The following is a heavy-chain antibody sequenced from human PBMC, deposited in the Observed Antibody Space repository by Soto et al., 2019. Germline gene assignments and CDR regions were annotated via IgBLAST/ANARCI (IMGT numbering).Heavy chain of an antibody. D-gene: IGHD2-8*01. CDR1: GGSISSYY. J-gene: IGHJ4*02. CDR2: IYYSGST. CDR3: AALMVYGTAVGIDY. Sequence: SETLSLTCTVSGGSISSYYWSWIRQPPGKGLEWIGYIYYSGSTNYNPSLKSRVTISVDTSKNQFSLKLSSVTAADTAVYYCAALMVYGTAVGIDYWGQGTLVTVSS. V-gene: IGHV4-59*01.